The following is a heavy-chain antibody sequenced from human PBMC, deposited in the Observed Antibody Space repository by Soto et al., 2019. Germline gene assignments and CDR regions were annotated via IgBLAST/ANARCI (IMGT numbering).Heavy chain of an antibody. CDR2: ISAYNGNT. J-gene: IGHJ4*02. CDR1: GYTFTSYG. CDR3: ARGVRASSGYLSRGAPYYFDY. Sequence: QVQLVQSGAEVKKPGASVKVSCTASGYTFTSYGISWVRQAPGQGLEWMGWISAYNGNTNYAQKLQGRVTMTTDTSTSTAYMELRSLRSDDTAVYYCARGVRASSGYLSRGAPYYFDYWGQGTLVTVSS. V-gene: IGHV1-18*01. D-gene: IGHD3-22*01.